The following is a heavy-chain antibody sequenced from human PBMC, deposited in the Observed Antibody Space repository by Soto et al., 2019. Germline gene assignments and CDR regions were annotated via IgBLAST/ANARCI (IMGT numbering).Heavy chain of an antibody. V-gene: IGHV1-18*01. CDR1: GYTITELS. D-gene: IGHD6-13*01. CDR2: ISAYNGNT. CDR3: ARGSIAAAGAYDY. Sequence: ASLKVSCKVSGYTITELSMPWVRESPGQGLEWMGWISAYNGNTNYAQKIQGRVTMTTDTSTSTAYMELRSLRSDDTAVYYCARGSIAAAGAYDYWGQGTLVTVSS. J-gene: IGHJ4*02.